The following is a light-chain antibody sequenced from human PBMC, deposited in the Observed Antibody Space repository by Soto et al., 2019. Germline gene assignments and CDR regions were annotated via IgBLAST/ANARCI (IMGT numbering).Light chain of an antibody. CDR1: QNVRTY. V-gene: IGKV3-11*01. CDR2: DAS. CDR3: QQGSIWPIT. Sequence: EIVLTQSPATLSLSPGERATLSCRASQNVRTYLTWYQQQPGQAPRLLIYDASNRATGIPARFSGGGSGTDFTLTISSLEPEDFTVYYCQQGSIWPITFGQGTRLEIK. J-gene: IGKJ5*01.